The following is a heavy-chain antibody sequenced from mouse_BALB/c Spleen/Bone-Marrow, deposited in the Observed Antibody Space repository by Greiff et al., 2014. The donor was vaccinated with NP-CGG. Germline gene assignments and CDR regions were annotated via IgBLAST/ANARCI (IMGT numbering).Heavy chain of an antibody. V-gene: IGHV5-17*02. J-gene: IGHJ3*01. CDR1: GFTFSSFG. D-gene: IGHD2-4*01. CDR3: ARNYDFWFGY. Sequence: EVQLQQSGGGLVQPGGSRKLSCAASGFTFSSFGMHWVRQAPEKGLERVAYISSGSRTIYYADTVKGRFTISRDNPKNTLFLQMTSLRSEDTAMYYCARNYDFWFGYWGQGTPVTVSA. CDR2: ISSGSRTI.